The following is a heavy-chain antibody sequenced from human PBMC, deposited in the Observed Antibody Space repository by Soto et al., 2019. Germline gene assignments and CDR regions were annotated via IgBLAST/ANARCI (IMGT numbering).Heavy chain of an antibody. CDR2: ISYGGST. J-gene: IGHJ6*02. CDR3: AKGRSYYYYYGVDV. CDR1: GFTFSSYG. V-gene: IGHV3-30*18. Sequence: GGSLRLSCAASGFTFSSYGMHWVRQAPGKGLEWVAVISYGGSTYYADSVKGRFTISRDNSKSTLYLQMNSLRAEDTALYYCAKGRSYYYYYGVDVWGQGTTVTSP.